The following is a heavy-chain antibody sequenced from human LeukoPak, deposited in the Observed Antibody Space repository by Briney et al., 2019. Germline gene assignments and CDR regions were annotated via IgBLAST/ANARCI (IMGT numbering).Heavy chain of an antibody. V-gene: IGHV4-59*01. D-gene: IGHD4-17*01. CDR2: IYYSGST. CDR3: ARGDESATYGYCFDY. J-gene: IGHJ4*02. CDR1: GGSISSYY. Sequence: KASETLSLTCTVSGGSISSYYWSWIRQPPGKGLEWIGYIYYSGSTNYNPSLKSRVTISVDTSKNQSSLKLSSVTAADTAVYYCARGDESATYGYCFDYWGQGTLVTVSS.